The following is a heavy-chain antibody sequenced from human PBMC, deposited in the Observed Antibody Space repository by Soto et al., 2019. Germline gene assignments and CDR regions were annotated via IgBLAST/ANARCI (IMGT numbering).Heavy chain of an antibody. D-gene: IGHD3-22*01. CDR3: ARFYYDSSGYLPSPYYYYYGMDV. Sequence: GGSLRLSCAASGFTFSDYYISWIRQAPGKGLEWVSYISSSGTTIYHADSVKGRFTISRDNAKNSLFLQMNSLRAEDTAVYYCARFYYDSSGYLPSPYYYYYGMDVWGQGTTVTVSS. CDR1: GFTFSDYY. V-gene: IGHV3-11*04. J-gene: IGHJ6*02. CDR2: ISSSGTTI.